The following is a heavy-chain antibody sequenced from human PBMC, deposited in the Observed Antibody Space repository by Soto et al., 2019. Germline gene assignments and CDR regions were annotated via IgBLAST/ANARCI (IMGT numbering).Heavy chain of an antibody. CDR2: IYYSGST. Sequence: QVQLQESGPGLVKPSQTLSLTCTVSGGSISSGGYYWSWIRQHPGKGLEWIGYIYYSGSTYYNPSLKSRVTLSVDTSKNQFSLKLSSVTAADTAVYYCARGALGVTAIDYWGQGTLVTVSS. J-gene: IGHJ4*02. D-gene: IGHD2-21*02. CDR1: GGSISSGGYY. CDR3: ARGALGVTAIDY. V-gene: IGHV4-31*03.